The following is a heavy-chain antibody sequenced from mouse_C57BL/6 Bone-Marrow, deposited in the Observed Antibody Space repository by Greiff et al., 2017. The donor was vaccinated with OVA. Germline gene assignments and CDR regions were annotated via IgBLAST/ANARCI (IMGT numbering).Heavy chain of an antibody. V-gene: IGHV12-3*01. CDR2: ITHSGET. CDR3: AGCSSFYAMDY. J-gene: IGHJ4*01. Sequence: VQLQQSGPGLVKPSQSLFLTCSITGFPITSGYYWIWIRQSPGKPLEWMGYITHSGETFYNPSLQSPISITRETSKNQFFLQLNSVTTEDTASDYCAGCSSFYAMDYWGQGTSVTVSS. D-gene: IGHD1-1*01. CDR1: GFPITSGYY.